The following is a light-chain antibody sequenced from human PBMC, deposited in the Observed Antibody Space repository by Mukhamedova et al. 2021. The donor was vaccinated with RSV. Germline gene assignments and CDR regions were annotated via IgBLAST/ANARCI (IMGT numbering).Light chain of an antibody. Sequence: WYQRRVHGEAPKLLIYAASNLQGGVPSRFSGSGYGIDFTLTINSLQPEDVATHYCQQTHSFPLTFGGGTKVEIK. CDR2: AAS. V-gene: IGKV1-12*01. CDR3: QQTHSFPLT. J-gene: IGKJ4*01.